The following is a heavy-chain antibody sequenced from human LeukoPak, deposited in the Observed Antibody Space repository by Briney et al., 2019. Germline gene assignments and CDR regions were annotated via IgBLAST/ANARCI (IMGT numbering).Heavy chain of an antibody. V-gene: IGHV1-18*01. CDR3: ARARGSGSYYDTYYYYYMDV. CDR2: ISPYNGNT. CDR1: GYTLSTYG. D-gene: IGHD3-10*01. Sequence: GPLKVSCKASGYTLSTYGIGTGPQAPGQRGKGMRGISPYNGNTNYAQMLQGRVTMTTDTSTSTAYMELRSLRSDDTAVYYCARARGSGSYYDTYYYYYMDVWGKGTTVTVSS. J-gene: IGHJ6*03.